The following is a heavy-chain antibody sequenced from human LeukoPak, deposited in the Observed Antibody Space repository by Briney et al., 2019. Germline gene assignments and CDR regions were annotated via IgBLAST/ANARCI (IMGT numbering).Heavy chain of an antibody. V-gene: IGHV3-66*02. CDR3: ARGELACRFDD. CDR1: GFTVSNNY. Sequence: GGSLRLSCAASGFTVSNNYMSWVRQAPGKGLEWVSVIYSGGTTYYTDSVKGRFTISRDNSQNMLYFQMNSLRAEDTAVYYCARGELACRFDDWGQGTLVTVSS. D-gene: IGHD3-10*01. CDR2: IYSGGTT. J-gene: IGHJ4*02.